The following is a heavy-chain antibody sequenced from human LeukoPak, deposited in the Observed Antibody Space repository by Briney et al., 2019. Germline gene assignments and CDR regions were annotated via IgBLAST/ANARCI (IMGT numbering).Heavy chain of an antibody. Sequence: PGGSLRLSCAVSGFTFANSAMTWVRQAPGKGLELVSGIVGSGGSTYYADSVKGRFTISRDNSKNTLYLQMKTLRAEDTAEYYCAATLYPKYYYMAVWGKGTTVTVSS. V-gene: IGHV3-23*01. J-gene: IGHJ6*03. CDR1: GFTFANSA. CDR3: AATLYPKYYYMAV. CDR2: IVGSGGST.